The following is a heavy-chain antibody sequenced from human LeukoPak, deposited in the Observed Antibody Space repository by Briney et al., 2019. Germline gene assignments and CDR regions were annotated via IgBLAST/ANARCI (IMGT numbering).Heavy chain of an antibody. J-gene: IGHJ3*02. CDR1: GYTFTGYY. Sequence: SVKASCKASGYTFTGYYMHWVRQAPGQGLEWMGWINPNSGGTNYAQKFQGRVTMTRDTSISTAYMELSRLRSDDTAVYYCARESRDGYSDAFDIWGQGTMVTVSS. CDR2: INPNSGGT. D-gene: IGHD5-24*01. V-gene: IGHV1-2*02. CDR3: ARESRDGYSDAFDI.